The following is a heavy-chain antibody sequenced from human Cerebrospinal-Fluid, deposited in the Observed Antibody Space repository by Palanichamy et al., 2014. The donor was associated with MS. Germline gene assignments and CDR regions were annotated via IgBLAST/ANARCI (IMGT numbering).Heavy chain of an antibody. D-gene: IGHD2/OR15-2a*01. CDR1: GYSFSGYG. CDR2: ISTYNGKK. CDR3: ARTYFYGSENRQEYDWFDP. J-gene: IGHJ5*02. Sequence: QVQLVQPGGEVKKPGASVKVSRKTSGYSFSGYGISWVRQAPGQGLEWMGWISTYNGKKNSAQTLRGRLTMTTDTSTSTAYMELRSLRSDDTAVYYCARTYFYGSENRQEYDWFDPWGQGTLVTVSS. V-gene: IGHV1-18*01.